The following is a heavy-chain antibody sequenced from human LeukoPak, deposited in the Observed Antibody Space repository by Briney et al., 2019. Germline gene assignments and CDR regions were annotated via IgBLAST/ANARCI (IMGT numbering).Heavy chain of an antibody. V-gene: IGHV1-2*02. CDR1: GYTFNVYY. J-gene: IGHJ4*02. Sequence: ASVKVSCKASGYTFNVYYIHWVRQAPGQGLEWMAWINPNSGGTDYAHKFQGRVTITTDTSTSTAYMELRSLRSDDTAVYYCARDRGSGWFIYWGQGTLVTVSS. CDR3: ARDRGSGWFIY. CDR2: INPNSGGT. D-gene: IGHD6-19*01.